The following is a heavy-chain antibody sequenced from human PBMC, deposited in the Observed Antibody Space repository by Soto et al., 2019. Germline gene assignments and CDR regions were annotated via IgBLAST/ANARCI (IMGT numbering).Heavy chain of an antibody. CDR1: GGTFSSYA. Sequence: SVKVSCKASGGTFSSYAISWVRQAPGQGPEWMGGIIPIFGTANYAQKFQGRVTITADKSTSTAYMELSSLRSEDTAVYYCAARFGELTAPFDWGQGTLVTVSS. V-gene: IGHV1-69*06. CDR3: AARFGELTAPFD. J-gene: IGHJ4*02. D-gene: IGHD3-10*01. CDR2: IIPIFGTA.